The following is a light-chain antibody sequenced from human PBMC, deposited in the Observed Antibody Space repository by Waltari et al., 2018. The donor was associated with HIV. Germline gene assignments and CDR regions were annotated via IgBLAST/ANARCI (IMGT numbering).Light chain of an antibody. V-gene: IGKV1-5*03. CDR1: QSITNF. Sequence: DIQMTQSPSTLSPSIGDRVTITCRASQSITNFLAWYQQTPGRTPNHLISKASILQSGVPSNFSGSGSGTHFTLTISGLRLDDFATYYCQQYSRFPVTFGQGTKL. CDR2: KAS. J-gene: IGKJ2*01. CDR3: QQYSRFPVT.